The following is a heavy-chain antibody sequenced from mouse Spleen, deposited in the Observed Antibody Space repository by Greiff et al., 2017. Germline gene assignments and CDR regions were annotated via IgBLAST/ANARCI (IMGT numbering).Heavy chain of an antibody. D-gene: IGHD1-1*01. CDR3: ASLYGSSYKNYFDY. J-gene: IGHJ2*01. V-gene: IGHV5-9-3*01. CDR2: ISSGGSYT. Sequence: EVQGVESGGGLVKPGGSLKLSCAASGFTFSSYAMSWVRQTPEKRLEWVATISSGGSYTYYPDSVKGRFTISRDNAKNTLYLQMSSLRSEDTAMYYCASLYGSSYKNYFDYWGQGTTLTVSS. CDR1: GFTFSSYA.